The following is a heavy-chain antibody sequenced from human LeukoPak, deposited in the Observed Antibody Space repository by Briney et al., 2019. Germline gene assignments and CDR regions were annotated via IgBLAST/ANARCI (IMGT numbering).Heavy chain of an antibody. V-gene: IGHV4-59*06. Sequence: SETLSLTCTVSGGSISSYYWSWIRQAPGKGLEWIGYIYYSGSTYYNPSLKSRVTISVDTSKNQFSLKLSSVTAADTAVYYCALGGAVAAPNWFDPWGQGTLVTVSS. J-gene: IGHJ5*02. CDR2: IYYSGST. CDR3: ALGGAVAAPNWFDP. CDR1: GGSISSYY. D-gene: IGHD2-15*01.